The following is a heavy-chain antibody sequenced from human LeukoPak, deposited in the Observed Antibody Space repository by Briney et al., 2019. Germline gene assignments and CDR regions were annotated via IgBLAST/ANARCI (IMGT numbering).Heavy chain of an antibody. CDR2: INHSGST. D-gene: IGHD3-3*01. Sequence: PSETLSLTCAVYGGSFSGYYWSWICQPPGKGLEWIGEINHSGSTNYNPSLKSRVTISVDTSKNQFSLKLSSVTAADTAVYYCARSPIEYDFWSGYRARIDYWGQGTLVTVSS. J-gene: IGHJ4*02. V-gene: IGHV4-34*01. CDR3: ARSPIEYDFWSGYRARIDY. CDR1: GGSFSGYY.